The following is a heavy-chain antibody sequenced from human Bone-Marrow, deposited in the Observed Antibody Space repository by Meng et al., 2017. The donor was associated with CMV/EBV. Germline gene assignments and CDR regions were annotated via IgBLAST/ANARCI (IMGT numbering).Heavy chain of an antibody. CDR2: INHSGST. V-gene: IGHV4-34*01. CDR1: GGSFSGDY. D-gene: IGHD1/OR15-1a*01. J-gene: IGHJ4*02. Sequence: GSRRLSCAVSGGSFSGDYWSWIRQSPGGGLEWIGEINHSGSTNYNPSLMSRVTISVTASKNEICLNLSSVTAADTAVYFCARGPTFRNWNTCFDYWGQGTLVTVSS. CDR3: ARGPTFRNWNTCFDY.